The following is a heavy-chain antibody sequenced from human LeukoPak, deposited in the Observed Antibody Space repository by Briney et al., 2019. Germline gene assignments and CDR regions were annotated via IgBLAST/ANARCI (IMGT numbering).Heavy chain of an antibody. J-gene: IGHJ4*02. V-gene: IGHV3-9*01. Sequence: GGSLRLSCAASGFTFGDYAMHWVRQAPGKGLEWVSGITWNSRDIGYADSVKGRFTISRDNSKNTLYLQVNSLRAEDTAVYYCAKGGKWDVTPFDYWGQGTLVTVSS. CDR2: ITWNSRDI. CDR1: GFTFGDYA. D-gene: IGHD1-26*01. CDR3: AKGGKWDVTPFDY.